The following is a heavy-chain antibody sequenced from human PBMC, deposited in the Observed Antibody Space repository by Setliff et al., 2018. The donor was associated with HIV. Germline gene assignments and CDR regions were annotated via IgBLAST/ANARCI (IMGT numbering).Heavy chain of an antibody. CDR3: AREGSPIYYFDY. Sequence: ASVKVSCKASGYTFIGDYMHWVRQAPGQGLEWMGWINVNSGGTKYAQKFQGRVTMTRDTSISTAYMEVSSLRSDDTAVYYCAREGSPIYYFDYWSQGTLVTVSS. D-gene: IGHD3-10*01. CDR2: INVNSGGT. J-gene: IGHJ4*02. CDR1: GYTFIGDY. V-gene: IGHV1-2*02.